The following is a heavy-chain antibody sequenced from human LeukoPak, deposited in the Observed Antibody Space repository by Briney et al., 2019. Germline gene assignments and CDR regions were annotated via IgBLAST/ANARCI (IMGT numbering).Heavy chain of an antibody. J-gene: IGHJ6*03. V-gene: IGHV3-21*04. Sequence: GGSLRLSCAASGFTFSSYSMNWVRQAPGKGLEWVSCISSSSSYIYYADSVKGRFTISRDNAKNSLYLQMNSLRAEDTAVYFCARGRVSSSTWYSTYYYFFYMDFWGKGTTVTVSS. CDR2: ISSSSSYI. CDR3: ARGRVSSSTWYSTYYYFFYMDF. D-gene: IGHD4-11*01. CDR1: GFTFSSYS.